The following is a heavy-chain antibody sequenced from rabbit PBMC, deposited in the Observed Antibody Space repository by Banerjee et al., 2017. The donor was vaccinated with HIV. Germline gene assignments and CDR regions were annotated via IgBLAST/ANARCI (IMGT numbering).Heavy chain of an antibody. CDR3: VSYDDYGDRNL. V-gene: IGHV1S40*01. J-gene: IGHJ4*01. CDR1: GFSFSSRYW. D-gene: IGHD2-1*01. CDR2: IDTGSSGST. Sequence: QSLEESGGDLVKPGASLTLTCTASGFSFSSRYWICWVRQAPGKGLEWIACIDTGSSGSTYYANWVKGRFTISSHNAQNTLYLQLNSLTAADTATYFCVSYDDYGDRNLWGQGTLVT.